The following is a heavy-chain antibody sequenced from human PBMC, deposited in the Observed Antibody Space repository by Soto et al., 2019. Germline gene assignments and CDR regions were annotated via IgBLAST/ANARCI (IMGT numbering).Heavy chain of an antibody. V-gene: IGHV1-58*02. CDR2: IVVGSGDT. CDR3: AADGKGGTNYGMDG. Sequence: QMQLVQSGPEVKKPGTSVKVSCKASGFTFTSSTMQWVRQIRGQRLEWIGWIVVGSGDTNYAQKFQERVTITRDMSTATAYMELSSLRSEDTAVYYGAADGKGGTNYGMDGWGQGTTVTVSS. J-gene: IGHJ6*02. CDR1: GFTFTSST. D-gene: IGHD3-16*01.